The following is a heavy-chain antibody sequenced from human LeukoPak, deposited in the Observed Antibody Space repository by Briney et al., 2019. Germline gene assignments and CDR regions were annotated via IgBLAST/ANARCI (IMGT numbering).Heavy chain of an antibody. D-gene: IGHD4-11*01. CDR1: GFTLSSNY. CDR3: ARGADYNSPYYFDY. V-gene: IGHV3-53*01. J-gene: IGHJ4*02. Sequence: GGSLRLSCAASGFTLSSNYMNWVRQAPGEGLEWGSVIYGGGNIYYADCVKGRFTISRDNSKNTLYLQMRSLRAEDTAGYYCARGADYNSPYYFDYWGQGTLVTVSS. CDR2: IYGGGNI.